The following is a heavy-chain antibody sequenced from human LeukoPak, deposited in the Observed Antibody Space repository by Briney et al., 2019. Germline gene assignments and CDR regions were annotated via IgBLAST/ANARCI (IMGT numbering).Heavy chain of an antibody. V-gene: IGHV4-30-4*01. D-gene: IGHD2-15*01. CDR2: IYDSGST. CDR3: ARDCGGGSCYGAFDI. Sequence: PSETLSLTCTVSGASIRSGDYYWSWIRQPPGKGLEWIGYIYDSGSTYYNPSLKSRITISVDTSENRFSLKLSSVTATDTAVYYCARDCGGGSCYGAFDIWGQGTMVTVSS. CDR1: GASIRSGDYY. J-gene: IGHJ3*02.